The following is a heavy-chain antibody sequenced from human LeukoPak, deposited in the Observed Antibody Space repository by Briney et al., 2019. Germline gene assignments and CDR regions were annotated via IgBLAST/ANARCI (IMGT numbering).Heavy chain of an antibody. CDR1: GGSIISYY. Sequence: PSEPLSLTCTVSGGSIISYYWSWLRQPPGKGLEWIGYIYYSGSTNYNPSLKSRVTISVDTSKNQFSLKLSSVTAADTAVYYCARRMYYYDSSGYGGYWLDPWGQGTLVTVSS. V-gene: IGHV4-59*08. CDR2: IYYSGST. CDR3: ARRMYYYDSSGYGGYWLDP. D-gene: IGHD3-22*01. J-gene: IGHJ5*02.